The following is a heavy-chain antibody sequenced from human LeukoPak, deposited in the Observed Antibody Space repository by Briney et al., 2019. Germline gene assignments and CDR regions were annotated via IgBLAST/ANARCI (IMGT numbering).Heavy chain of an antibody. Sequence: GASVKVSCKASGYTFTSYAMHWVRQSPGQRLEWMGWINAGNGNTKYSQKFQGRVTITRDTSASTAYMELSSLRSEDTAVYYCARAGGSGSGYSSGWYYDYWGQGTLVTVSS. D-gene: IGHD6-19*01. CDR3: ARAGGSGSGYSSGWYYDY. CDR2: INAGNGNT. J-gene: IGHJ4*02. CDR1: GYTFTSYA. V-gene: IGHV1-3*01.